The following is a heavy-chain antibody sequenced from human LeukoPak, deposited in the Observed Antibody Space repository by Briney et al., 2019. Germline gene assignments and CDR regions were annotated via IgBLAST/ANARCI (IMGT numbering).Heavy chain of an antibody. CDR3: AKKDLGTFPFDY. D-gene: IGHD6-13*01. J-gene: IGHJ4*02. CDR1: GFTFSRYA. V-gene: IGHV3-23*01. Sequence: PGGSLRLSCAASGFTFSRYALSWVRPPPGKGLEWVSGISVIGGGTYYADAVKGRFTISRDNSKNTLYLQMNSLRAEDTAIYYCAKKDLGTFPFDYWGQGTLVTVSS. CDR2: ISVIGGGT.